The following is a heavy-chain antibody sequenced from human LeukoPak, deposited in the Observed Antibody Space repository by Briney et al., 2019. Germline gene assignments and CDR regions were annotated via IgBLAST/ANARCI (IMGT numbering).Heavy chain of an antibody. D-gene: IGHD3-22*01. J-gene: IGHJ3*02. CDR1: GFTVSSNY. Sequence: GGSLRLSCAASGFTVSSNYMSWVRQAPGKGLEWVSVIYSGGSTYYADSVKGRFTISRDNSKNTLYLQMNSLRAEDTAVYYCARDSLTVHAFDIWGQETMVTVSS. V-gene: IGHV3-66*02. CDR2: IYSGGST. CDR3: ARDSLTVHAFDI.